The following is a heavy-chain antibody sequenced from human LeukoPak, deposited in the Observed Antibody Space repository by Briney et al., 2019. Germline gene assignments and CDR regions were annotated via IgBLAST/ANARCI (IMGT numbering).Heavy chain of an antibody. CDR3: AKDQFGVVITGFDY. CDR1: GFTFSSYG. D-gene: IGHD3-3*01. Sequence: GGSLRLSCAASGFTFSSYGMHWVRQAPGKGLEWVAVIWYDGSNNYYAYSVKGRFNISRDNSKNTLHLQMNSLRAEDTAVYYCAKDQFGVVITGFDYWGQGTLVTVSS. V-gene: IGHV3-33*06. CDR2: IWYDGSNN. J-gene: IGHJ4*02.